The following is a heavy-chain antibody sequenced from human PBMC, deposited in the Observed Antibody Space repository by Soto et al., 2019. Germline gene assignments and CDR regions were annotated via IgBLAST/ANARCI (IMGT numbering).Heavy chain of an antibody. CDR1: GGSISSGGYY. Sequence: PSETLSLTCTVSGGSISSGGYYWSWIRQHPGKGLEWIGYIYYSGSTYYNPSLKSRVTISVDTSKNQFSLKLSSVTAADTAVYYCARAFSSGWRNCYFDYWGQGTLVTVSS. D-gene: IGHD6-19*01. CDR3: ARAFSSGWRNCYFDY. CDR2: IYYSGST. J-gene: IGHJ4*02. V-gene: IGHV4-31*03.